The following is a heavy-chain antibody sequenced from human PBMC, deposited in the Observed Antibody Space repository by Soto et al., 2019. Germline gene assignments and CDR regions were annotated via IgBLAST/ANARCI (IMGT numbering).Heavy chain of an antibody. CDR3: ARGDSSSFDY. Sequence: SETLSLTCTVSGGSVGSGSYYWSWIRQPPGKGLEWIGYIYYSGSTNYNPSLKSRVTISVDTSKNRFSLKLSSVTAADTAVYYCARGDSSSFDYWGQGTLVTVSS. CDR2: IYYSGST. V-gene: IGHV4-61*01. J-gene: IGHJ4*02. CDR1: GGSVGSGSYY. D-gene: IGHD6-13*01.